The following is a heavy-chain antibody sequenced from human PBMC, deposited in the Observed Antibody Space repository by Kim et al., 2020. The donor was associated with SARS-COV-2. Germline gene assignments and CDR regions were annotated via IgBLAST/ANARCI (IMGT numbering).Heavy chain of an antibody. V-gene: IGHV3-30*18. J-gene: IGHJ6*02. CDR3: AKGRGSGYYLKYYYYGMDV. CDR2: ISYDGSNK. D-gene: IGHD5-12*01. Sequence: GGSLRLSCAASGFTFSSYGMHWVRQAPGKGLEWVAVISYDGSNKYYADSVKGRFTISRDNSKNTLYLQMNSLRGEDTAVYYCAKGRGSGYYLKYYYYGMDVWGQGTTVTVSS. CDR1: GFTFSSYG.